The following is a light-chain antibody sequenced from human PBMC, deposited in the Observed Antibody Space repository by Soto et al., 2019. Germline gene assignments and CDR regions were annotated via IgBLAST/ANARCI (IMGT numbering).Light chain of an antibody. V-gene: IGKV1-5*01. CDR3: QQYNSYSRT. J-gene: IGKJ1*01. Sequence: FQLTRSPSTQSPSVGDRVTITCRASQSISSWLAWYQQKPGKAPKLLIYDASSLESGVPSRFSGSGSGTEFTLTISSLQPDDFATYYCQQYNSYSRTFGQGTKVDI. CDR1: QSISSW. CDR2: DAS.